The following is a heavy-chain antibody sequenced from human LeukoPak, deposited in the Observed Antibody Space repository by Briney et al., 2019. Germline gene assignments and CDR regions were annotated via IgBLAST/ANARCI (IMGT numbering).Heavy chain of an antibody. CDR1: GYTFTSYD. V-gene: IGHV1-8*01. CDR2: MNPNSGNT. D-gene: IGHD3-10*01. J-gene: IGHJ4*02. Sequence: ASVKVSCKASGYTFTSYDINWVRQATGQGLEWMGWMNPNSGNTGYAQKFQGRVTMTRNTSISTAYMELSSLRSEDTAVYYCARAHSLLWFRGRMYYFDYWGQGTLVTVSP. CDR3: ARAHSLLWFRGRMYYFDY.